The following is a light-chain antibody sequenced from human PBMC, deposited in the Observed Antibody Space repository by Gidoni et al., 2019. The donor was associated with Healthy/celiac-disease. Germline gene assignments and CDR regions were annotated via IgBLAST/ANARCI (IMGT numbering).Light chain of an antibody. CDR2: GAS. V-gene: IGKV3-20*01. CDR1: QSVSSSY. J-gene: IGKJ3*01. Sequence: ILLPHSPGTLSLSPGERATSSCRPSQSVSSSYLAWYQQKPGQAPRLLIYGASSRPTGIPYRFSGSGSGTDFTLTISRLEPEDFAAYYCQQYGSSPATFGPGTKVEIK. CDR3: QQYGSSPAT.